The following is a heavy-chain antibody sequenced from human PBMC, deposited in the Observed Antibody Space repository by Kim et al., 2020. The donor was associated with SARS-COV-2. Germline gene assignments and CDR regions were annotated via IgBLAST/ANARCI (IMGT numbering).Heavy chain of an antibody. D-gene: IGHD3-10*01. V-gene: IGHV1-46*01. CDR2: INPSGGST. J-gene: IGHJ5*02. Sequence: ASVKVSCKASGYTFTSYYMHWVRQAPGQGLEWMGIINPSGGSTSYAQKFQGRVTMTRDTSTSTVYMELSSLRSEDTAVYYCARDPTLRGSGSFGPWFDPWDQGTLVTVSS. CDR3: ARDPTLRGSGSFGPWFDP. CDR1: GYTFTSYY.